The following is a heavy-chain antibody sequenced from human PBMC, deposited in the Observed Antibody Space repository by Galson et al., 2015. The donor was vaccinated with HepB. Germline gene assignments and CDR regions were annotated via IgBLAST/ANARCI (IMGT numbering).Heavy chain of an antibody. CDR2: INPKSAYT. CDR3: ASERYSQNLKEFDY. V-gene: IGHV1-2*02. D-gene: IGHD5-18*01. Sequence: SVKVSCKASGNIFSSDYYHWVRQAPGQGLEYMGWINPKSAYTKSAQNFQGRVTMTRDTSIITLYMEVSRLTSDDAAVYYCASERYSQNLKEFDYWGQGTLVTVSS. CDR1: GNIFSSDY. J-gene: IGHJ4*02.